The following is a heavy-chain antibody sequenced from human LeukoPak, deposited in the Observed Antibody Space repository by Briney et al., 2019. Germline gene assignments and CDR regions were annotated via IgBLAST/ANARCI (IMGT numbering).Heavy chain of an antibody. CDR2: ISFDGSNE. D-gene: IGHD3-10*01. CDR3: ARAASTMVAGGGMDV. Sequence: GGSLRLSCAASGFTFSLHAMDWVRQAPGNGLEWVAFISFDGSNEYYRDSVKGRFTISRDNSENTLYLQMNNLTVEDTAVFYCARAASTMVAGGGMDVWGQGTTVTVSS. V-gene: IGHV3-30*14. J-gene: IGHJ6*02. CDR1: GFTFSLHA.